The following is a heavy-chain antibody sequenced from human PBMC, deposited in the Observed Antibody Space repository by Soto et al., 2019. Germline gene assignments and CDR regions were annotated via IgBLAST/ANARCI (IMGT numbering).Heavy chain of an antibody. CDR3: AKDHYPVVVVQAANAMDV. CDR1: GLTFSRYA. CDR2: ISGSGGTR. V-gene: IGHV3-23*01. D-gene: IGHD2-2*01. J-gene: IGHJ6*02. Sequence: GGSLSLSCAASGLTFSRYAMNWVRQAPGKGLEWVSVISGSGGTRYYADSVKGRFTISRDNSKGILYLQMNSLRADDTAVYYCAKDHYPVVVVQAANAMDVWGQGTTVTVSS.